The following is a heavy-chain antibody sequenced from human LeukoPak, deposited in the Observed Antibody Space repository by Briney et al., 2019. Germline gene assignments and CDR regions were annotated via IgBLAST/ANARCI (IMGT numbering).Heavy chain of an antibody. CDR2: INHSGST. CDR3: ARGRGVRGVIYDY. Sequence: PSETLSLTCAVYGGSFSGYYWSWIRQPPGKGLEWIGEINHSGSTNYNPSLKSRVTISVDTSKNQFSLKLSSVTAADTAVYYCARGRGVRGVIYDYWGQGTLVTVPS. D-gene: IGHD3-10*01. CDR1: GGSFSGYY. J-gene: IGHJ4*02. V-gene: IGHV4-34*01.